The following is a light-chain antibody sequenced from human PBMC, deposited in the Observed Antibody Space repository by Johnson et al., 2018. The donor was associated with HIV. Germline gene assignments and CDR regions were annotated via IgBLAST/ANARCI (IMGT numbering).Light chain of an antibody. CDR3: GTWDSSLSSYV. CDR1: SSNIGNNY. CDR2: EDN. J-gene: IGLJ1*01. V-gene: IGLV1-51*02. Sequence: QSVLTQSPSVSAAPGQKVTISCSGSSSNIGNNYVSWYQQLPGTAPKLLIYEDNRRPSGTPDRFSGSKSGTSATLGITGLQTGDEADYYCGTWDSSLSSYVFGTGTKVPVL.